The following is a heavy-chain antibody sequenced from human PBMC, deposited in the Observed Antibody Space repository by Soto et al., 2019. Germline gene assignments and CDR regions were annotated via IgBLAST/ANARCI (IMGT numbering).Heavy chain of an antibody. Sequence: GESLKISCKGSGYSFTSYWIGWVRQMPGKGLEWMGIIYPGDSDTRYSPSFQGQVTISADKSISTAYLQWSSLKASDTAMYYCARHFNRNYDVSHYYYYGMDVWGQGTTVTVSS. J-gene: IGHJ6*02. V-gene: IGHV5-51*01. D-gene: IGHD4-4*01. CDR2: IYPGDSDT. CDR3: ARHFNRNYDVSHYYYYGMDV. CDR1: GYSFTSYW.